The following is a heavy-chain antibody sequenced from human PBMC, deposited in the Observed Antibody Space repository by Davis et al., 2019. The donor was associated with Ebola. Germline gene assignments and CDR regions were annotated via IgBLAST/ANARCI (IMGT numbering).Heavy chain of an antibody. V-gene: IGHV4-34*01. CDR1: GGSFSGYY. J-gene: IGHJ4*02. CDR3: ARGGYSSSWYY. CDR2: INHSGST. D-gene: IGHD6-13*01. Sequence: SETLSLTCAVYGGSFSGYYWSWIRQPPGKGLEWIGEINHSGSTNYNPPLKSRVTISVDTSKNQFSLKLSSVTAADTDVYYCARGGYSSSWYYWGQGTLVTVSS.